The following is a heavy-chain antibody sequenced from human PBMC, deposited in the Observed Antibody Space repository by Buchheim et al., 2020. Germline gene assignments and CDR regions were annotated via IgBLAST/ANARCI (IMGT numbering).Heavy chain of an antibody. V-gene: IGHV4-34*01. CDR3: AIQDSGSYHFDY. CDR1: GGSFSGYY. Sequence: QVQLQQWGAGLLKPSETLSLTCAVYGGSFSGYYWSWIRQPPGKGLEWIGEINHSGSTTYNPSLKSRVTISVDTSKNQFSLKLSSVTAADTAVYYCAIQDSGSYHFDYWGQGTL. D-gene: IGHD1-26*01. J-gene: IGHJ4*02. CDR2: INHSGST.